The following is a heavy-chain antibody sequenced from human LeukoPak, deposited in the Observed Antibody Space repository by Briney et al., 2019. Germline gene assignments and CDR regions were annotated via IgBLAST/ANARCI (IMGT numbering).Heavy chain of an antibody. D-gene: IGHD3-9*01. V-gene: IGHV3-30*03. Sequence: GGSLRLSCADSGFTFSSYGMHWVRQAPGKGLEWVAVISNDGSNKYCADSVKGRFTISRDNSKNMLYLQMNSLRDEDTAVYYCARALVADYDILTGYYTGGVGYWGQGTLVTVSS. CDR3: ARALVADYDILTGYYTGGVGY. J-gene: IGHJ4*02. CDR1: GFTFSSYG. CDR2: ISNDGSNK.